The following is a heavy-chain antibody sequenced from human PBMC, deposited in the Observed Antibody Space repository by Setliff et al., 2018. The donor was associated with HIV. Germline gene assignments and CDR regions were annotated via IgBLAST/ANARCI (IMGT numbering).Heavy chain of an antibody. V-gene: IGHV4-4*07. CDR2: IYTSGST. CDR3: AKCSEMLGTPATSRVYYCGWFYP. CDR1: GGSISGYF. D-gene: IGHD3-22*01. Sequence: SETLSLTCNVSGGSISGYFWTWIRQPAGKGLEWIGRIYTSGSTNYNPSLKSRLSMSIDTSKNHFSLRLTSVTAADTAVYYCAKCSEMLGTPATSRVYYCGWFYPWGQGTLVTVSS. J-gene: IGHJ5*02.